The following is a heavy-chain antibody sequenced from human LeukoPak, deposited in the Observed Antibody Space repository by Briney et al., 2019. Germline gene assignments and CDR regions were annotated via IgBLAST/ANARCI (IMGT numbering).Heavy chain of an antibody. CDR3: AAELSGYYDILTGYRRGMDY. J-gene: IGHJ4*02. CDR1: GFTFSSYA. V-gene: IGHV3-30-3*01. D-gene: IGHD3-9*01. Sequence: GGSLRLSCAASGFTFSSYAMHWVRQAPGKGLEWVAVISYDGSNKYYADPVKGRFTISRDNSKNTLYLQMNSLRAEDTAVYYCAAELSGYYDILTGYRRGMDYWGQGTLVTVSS. CDR2: ISYDGSNK.